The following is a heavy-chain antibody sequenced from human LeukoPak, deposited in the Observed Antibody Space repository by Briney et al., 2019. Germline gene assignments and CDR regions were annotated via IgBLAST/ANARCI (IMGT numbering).Heavy chain of an antibody. Sequence: GGSLRLSCAASGFSFNSYPMHWVRQAPGKGLEWVAVISNDGNNKYYADSVKGRFTISRDNSNNTLSLQMNGLRVEDTAVYYCARPDDLESFYRANHYWGRGTLVTVS. J-gene: IGHJ4*02. V-gene: IGHV3-30*04. CDR1: GFSFNSYP. D-gene: IGHD3-10*01. CDR2: ISNDGNNK. CDR3: ARPDDLESFYRANHY.